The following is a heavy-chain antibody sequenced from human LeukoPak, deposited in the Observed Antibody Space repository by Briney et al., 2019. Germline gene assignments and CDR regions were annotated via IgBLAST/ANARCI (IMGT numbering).Heavy chain of an antibody. Sequence: ASVKVSCKASGYTFTGPYMHWVRQAPGQGLEWMGWINHNSGGTNYAQKFQGRVTMTRDTSISTTYMELSRLRSDDTAVYYCARDYYDSSGGALDIWGQGTMVTVSS. V-gene: IGHV1-2*02. CDR1: GYTFTGPY. D-gene: IGHD3-22*01. CDR3: ARDYYDSSGGALDI. J-gene: IGHJ3*02. CDR2: INHNSGGT.